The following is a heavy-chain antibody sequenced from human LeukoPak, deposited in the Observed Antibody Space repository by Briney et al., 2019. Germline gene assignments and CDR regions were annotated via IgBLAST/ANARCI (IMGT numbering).Heavy chain of an antibody. J-gene: IGHJ4*02. V-gene: IGHV3-23*01. D-gene: IGHD3-22*01. Sequence: TGGSLRLSCAASGFTFSSYSMSWVRQAPGKGLEWVSAISGSGGSTYYADSVKGRFTISRDNSKNTLYLQMNSLRAEDTAVYYCAKDSGWLDYYDSSGYADWGQGTLVTVSS. CDR1: GFTFSSYS. CDR2: ISGSGGST. CDR3: AKDSGWLDYYDSSGYAD.